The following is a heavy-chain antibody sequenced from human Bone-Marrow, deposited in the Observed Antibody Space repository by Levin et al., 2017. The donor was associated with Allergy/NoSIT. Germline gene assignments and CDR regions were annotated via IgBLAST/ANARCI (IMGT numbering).Heavy chain of an antibody. CDR2: ISAYNGNT. CDR3: ARARRGGYEFDY. CDR1: GSIFTNYG. J-gene: IGHJ4*02. V-gene: IGHV1-18*01. Sequence: GESLKISCKASGSIFTNYGVTWVRQAPGQGLELMGYISAYNGNTNYAQRFQDRVTMTTDTSTSTAYMELRSLRSDDTAVYYCARARRGGYEFDYWGQGTLVTVSS. D-gene: IGHD5-12*01.